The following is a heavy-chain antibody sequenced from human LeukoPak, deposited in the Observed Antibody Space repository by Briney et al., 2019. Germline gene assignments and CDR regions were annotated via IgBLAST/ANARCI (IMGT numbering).Heavy chain of an antibody. CDR1: GFIFSNHA. V-gene: IGHV3-30*04. CDR3: AKDSGWELLAGVFDY. J-gene: IGHJ4*02. Sequence: GGSLRLSCAASGFIFSNHAMHWVRQAPGKGLEWVAVISNDGSNRYYVESVKGRFTISRDNSKNTLYLQMNSLRLEDTAVYYCAKDSGWELLAGVFDYWGQGILVTVSS. D-gene: IGHD1-26*01. CDR2: ISNDGSNR.